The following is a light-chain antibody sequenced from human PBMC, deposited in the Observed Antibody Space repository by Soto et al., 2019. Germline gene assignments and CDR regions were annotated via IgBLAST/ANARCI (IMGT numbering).Light chain of an antibody. J-gene: IGKJ5*01. CDR3: QQYGSSPIT. CDR2: GAC. V-gene: IGKV3-20*01. CDR1: QSVSSY. Sequence: EIVVTQYPNTLSLSPGGRGTLSCRASQSVSSYLAWYQQKPGQAPRLLIYGACSRATGIPDRFSGSASGTVFTLTISRLEPEDFAVYYCQQYGSSPITFGQGTRLEI.